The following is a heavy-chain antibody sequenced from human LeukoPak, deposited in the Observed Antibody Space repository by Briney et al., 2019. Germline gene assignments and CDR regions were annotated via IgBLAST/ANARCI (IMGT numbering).Heavy chain of an antibody. CDR3: ARQSGAVAGIEVGH. CDR2: IIPILGIA. CDR1: GGTFSSYA. D-gene: IGHD6-19*01. J-gene: IGHJ4*02. V-gene: IGHV1-69*04. Sequence: ASVKVSCKASGGTFSSYAISWVRQAPGQGLEWRGRIIPILGIANYAQKFQGRVTITADKSTSTAYRELSSLRSEDTAVCYCARQSGAVAGIEVGHWGQGTLVTVSS.